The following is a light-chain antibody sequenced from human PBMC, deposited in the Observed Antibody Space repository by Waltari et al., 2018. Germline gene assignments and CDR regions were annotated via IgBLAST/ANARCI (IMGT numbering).Light chain of an antibody. CDR3: TSYTSRHSLV. CDR2: DVS. Sequence: QSALTQPASVSGSPGQSITISCTGTSRDVGDYDWVAWYQQHPGKAHKVVIFDVSYRPSVVSNRFSGFKSGYTASLTISGRQAEDEADDYCTSYTSRHSLVFGTGTKVTVL. J-gene: IGLJ1*01. V-gene: IGLV2-14*03. CDR1: SRDVGDYDW.